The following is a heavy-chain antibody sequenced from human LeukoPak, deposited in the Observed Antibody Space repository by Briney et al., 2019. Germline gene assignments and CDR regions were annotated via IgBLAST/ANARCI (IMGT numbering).Heavy chain of an antibody. D-gene: IGHD3-3*01. CDR2: IYYSGST. CDR3: ARERANYDFWSGYHPTPNWFDP. J-gene: IGHJ5*02. Sequence: SETLSLTCTVSGGSIRSSYYYWGWIRQPPGKGLEWIGSIYYSGSTNYNPSLKSRVTISVDTSKNQFSLKLSSVTAADTAVYYCARERANYDFWSGYHPTPNWFDPWGQGTLVTVSS. CDR1: GGSIRSSYYY. V-gene: IGHV4-39*07.